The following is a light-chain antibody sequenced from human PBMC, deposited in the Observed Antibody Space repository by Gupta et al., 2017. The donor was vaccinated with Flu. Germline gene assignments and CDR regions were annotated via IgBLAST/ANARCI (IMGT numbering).Light chain of an antibody. CDR2: GAS. J-gene: IGKJ1*01. CDR3: QQYDTLPRT. V-gene: IGKV3-20*01. CDR1: QSVSSSY. Sequence: EIVLTQSPGTLSLSPGERATLSCRASQSVSSSYLAWYQQKPGQAPRLLIYGASSRATGIPDRFSGSGSGTDFTLTISRLEPEDSAVYYCQQYDTLPRTFGQWTKVEIK.